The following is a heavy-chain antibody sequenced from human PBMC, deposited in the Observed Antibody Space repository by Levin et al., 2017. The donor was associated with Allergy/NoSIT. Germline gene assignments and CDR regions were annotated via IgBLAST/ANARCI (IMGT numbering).Heavy chain of an antibody. CDR2: IDHNGGT. Sequence: SETLSLTCTVSGGSITNYYWTWIRQPPGKGLDWIAYIDHNGGTNYNPSLKSRVTISADTSKNQLSLKLSSVTAADRAVYYCARDRGDYYTSGGWFDPWGQGTLVTVSS. CDR1: GGSITNYY. CDR3: ARDRGDYYTSGGWFDP. V-gene: IGHV4-59*01. D-gene: IGHD2-21*01. J-gene: IGHJ5*02.